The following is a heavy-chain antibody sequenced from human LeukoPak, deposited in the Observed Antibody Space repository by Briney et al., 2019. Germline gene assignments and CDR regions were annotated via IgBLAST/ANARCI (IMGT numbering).Heavy chain of an antibody. CDR2: INHAGSA. J-gene: IGHJ4*02. D-gene: IGHD1-14*01. V-gene: IGHV4-34*01. CDR3: ARAPRAYNIRFDY. Sequence: SETLSLTRALYGGSFTYYYWSWIRQSPGKGLEWIGEINHAGSADYNPSLKSRVTISVDTSKNQFSLKMTSVTAADTAVYYCARAPRAYNIRFDYWGQGTLVTVSS. CDR1: GGSFTYYY.